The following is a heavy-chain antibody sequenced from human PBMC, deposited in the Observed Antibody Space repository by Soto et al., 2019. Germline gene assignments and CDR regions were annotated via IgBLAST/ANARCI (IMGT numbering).Heavy chain of an antibody. CDR2: ISHDGSKK. J-gene: IGHJ5*02. V-gene: IGHV3-30*18. CDR1: GFTFSTHG. D-gene: IGHD3-3*01. CDR3: AKDKGPYYDFWSGQRWFDP. Sequence: LRLSCAASGFTFSTHGMHWVRQAPGKGPEWVAVISHDGSKKYYVESVEGRFSISRDNSKSIVHLQMNNVRTEDTAVYYCAKDKGPYYDFWSGQRWFDPWGQGTLVTVSS.